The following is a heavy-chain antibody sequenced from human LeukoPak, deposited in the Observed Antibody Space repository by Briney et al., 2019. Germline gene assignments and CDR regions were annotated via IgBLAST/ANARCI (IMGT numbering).Heavy chain of an antibody. CDR2: FDPEDGET. CDR3: ATERYCSGGSCYSANWFDP. V-gene: IGHV1-24*01. D-gene: IGHD2-15*01. Sequence: ASVKVSCKVPGYALTELSMHWVRQAPGKGLEWMGGFDPEDGETIYAQKFQGRVTMTEDTSTDTAYMELSSLRSEDTAVYYCATERYCSGGSCYSANWFDPWGQGTLVTVSS. CDR1: GYALTELS. J-gene: IGHJ5*02.